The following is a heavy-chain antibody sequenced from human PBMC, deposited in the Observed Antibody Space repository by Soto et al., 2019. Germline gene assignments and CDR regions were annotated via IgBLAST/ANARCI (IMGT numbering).Heavy chain of an antibody. CDR2: ISSSSSTI. CDR3: VRGPFYGSS. CDR1: GFTFSSYS. J-gene: IGHJ4*02. D-gene: IGHD6-13*01. Sequence: GGSLRLSCAASGFTFSSYSMNWVRQAPGKGLEWVSYISSSSSTIYYADSVRGRFTISRDNAKNTLYLQMNSLRAEDTAVYYCVRGPFYGSSWGQGTLVTVSS. V-gene: IGHV3-48*01.